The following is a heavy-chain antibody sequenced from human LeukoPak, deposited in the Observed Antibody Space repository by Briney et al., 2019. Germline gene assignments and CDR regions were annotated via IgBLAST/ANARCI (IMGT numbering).Heavy chain of an antibody. Sequence: SDPLSHTCTVRGGSFRDYCVSWIRQSPGKRLEWIGYIYYTGSTSYNPSLRSRVTMSADTSKNQFSLKLSSVTAADTAVYYCASRKLGNDYWGQGTLVTVSS. CDR3: ASRKLGNDY. CDR1: GGSFRDYC. D-gene: IGHD7-27*01. CDR2: IYYTGST. J-gene: IGHJ4*02. V-gene: IGHV4-59*07.